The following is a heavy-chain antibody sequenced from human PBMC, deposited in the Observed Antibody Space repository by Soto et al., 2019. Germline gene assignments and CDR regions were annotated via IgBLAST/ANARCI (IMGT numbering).Heavy chain of an antibody. V-gene: IGHV3-53*01. CDR2: IYSGGST. CDR1: GFTVSSNY. J-gene: IGHJ5*02. CDR3: VRDDSFRDSDAP. D-gene: IGHD1-26*01. Sequence: PGGSLRLSCAASGFTVSSNYMSWVRQAPGKGLEWVSVIYSGGSTYYAESVRGRFTISRDDSKKTLYLEMNSLRVDDTGVYYCVRDDSFRDSDAPWGQGTLVTVSS.